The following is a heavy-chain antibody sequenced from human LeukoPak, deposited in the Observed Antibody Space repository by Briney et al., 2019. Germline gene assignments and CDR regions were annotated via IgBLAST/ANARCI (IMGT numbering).Heavy chain of an antibody. CDR3: AREWQGGIAAAGTRIEGDY. J-gene: IGHJ4*02. Sequence: GGSLRLSCAVSGFSVSGYWMTWVRQAPGKGLEGVANIKQDGREKNYVDSVKGRFTISRDNAENSLFLQMNSLRVEDTAVYYCAREWQGGIAAAGTRIEGDYWGQGTLDAVSS. CDR2: IKQDGREK. D-gene: IGHD6-13*01. V-gene: IGHV3-7*01. CDR1: GFSVSGYW.